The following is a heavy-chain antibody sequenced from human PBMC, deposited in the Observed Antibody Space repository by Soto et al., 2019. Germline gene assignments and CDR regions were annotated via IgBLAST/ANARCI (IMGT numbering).Heavy chain of an antibody. D-gene: IGHD6-6*01. CDR3: ARLTTSIAARRFDY. J-gene: IGHJ4*02. CDR1: GGSISSYY. CDR2: IYYSGST. V-gene: IGHV4-59*08. Sequence: SETVSLTCTVSGGSISSYYWSWIRQPPGKGLEWIGYIYYSGSTNYNPSLKSRVTISVDTSKNQFSLRLSSVTAADTAVYYCARLTTSIAARRFDYWGQGTLVTVSS.